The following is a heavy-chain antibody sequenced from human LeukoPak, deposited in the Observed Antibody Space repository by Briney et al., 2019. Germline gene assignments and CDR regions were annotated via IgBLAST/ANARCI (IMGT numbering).Heavy chain of an antibody. CDR3: ARGRGSSWYWDYYYYGMDV. CDR2: INPSGGST. D-gene: IGHD6-13*01. CDR1: GYTFTSYY. V-gene: IGHV1-46*01. Sequence: ASVKVSCKASGYTFTSYYMHWVRQAPGQGLEWMGIINPSGGSTSYAQKFQGRVTITRDTSASTAYMELSSLRSEDTAVYYCARGRGSSWYWDYYYYGMDVWGQGTTVTVSS. J-gene: IGHJ6*02.